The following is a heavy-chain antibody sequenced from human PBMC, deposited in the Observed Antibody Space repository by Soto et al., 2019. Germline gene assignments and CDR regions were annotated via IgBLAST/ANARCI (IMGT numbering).Heavy chain of an antibody. V-gene: IGHV4-31*03. D-gene: IGHD3-3*01. CDR2: IYYSGST. CDR1: GGSISSGGYY. CDR3: ARDRFLSNYYYYGMDV. Sequence: SETLSLTCTVSGGSISSGGYYWSWIRQHPGKGLEWIGYIYYSGSTYYNPSLKSRVTISVDTSKNQFSLKLSSVTAADTAVYYCARDRFLSNYYYYGMDVWGQGTTVTVSS. J-gene: IGHJ6*02.